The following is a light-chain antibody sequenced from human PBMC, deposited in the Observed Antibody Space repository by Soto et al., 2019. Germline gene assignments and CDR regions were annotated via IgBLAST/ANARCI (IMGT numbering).Light chain of an antibody. J-gene: IGKJ3*01. CDR3: QQYGTLLFT. V-gene: IGKV3-20*01. Sequence: IVLTQSPGTLCLSPGERATLSCGASQSVTNNFLAWYQQKPGQAPRLLIYGASSRATGVPDRLSGSGSGTDFTLTISRLEPGDFAVYYCQQYGTLLFTFGPGTKVDIK. CDR2: GAS. CDR1: QSVTNNF.